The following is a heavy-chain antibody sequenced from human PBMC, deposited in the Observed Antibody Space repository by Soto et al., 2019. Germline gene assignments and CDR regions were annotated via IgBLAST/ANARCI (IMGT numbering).Heavy chain of an antibody. CDR1: GDSISSGGYS. D-gene: IGHD3-9*01. Sequence: SETLSLTCAVSGDSISSGGYSWSWIRQPPGKGLEWIGYMYHSGSTYYNPSLKSRVTISIDKSKNQFSLKLSSVTAADTAVYYCARGGNYDILTGLPYYFDYWGQGTLVTVS. V-gene: IGHV4-30-2*01. CDR2: MYHSGST. CDR3: ARGGNYDILTGLPYYFDY. J-gene: IGHJ4*02.